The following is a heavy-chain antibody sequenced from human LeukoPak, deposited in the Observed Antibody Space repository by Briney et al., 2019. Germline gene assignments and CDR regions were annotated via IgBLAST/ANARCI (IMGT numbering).Heavy chain of an antibody. CDR1: GGSVSSSSYF. D-gene: IGHD5-18*01. CDR3: ARIVGYSYGYSDY. V-gene: IGHV4-39*01. J-gene: IGHJ4*02. Sequence: SETLSLTCTVSGGSVSSSSYFWGWIHQPPGRGLEWIGSIYYSGGTYYNPSLKSRVTISVDTSKNQFSLKLSSVTAADTAVYYCARIVGYSYGYSDYWGQGTLVTVSS. CDR2: IYYSGGT.